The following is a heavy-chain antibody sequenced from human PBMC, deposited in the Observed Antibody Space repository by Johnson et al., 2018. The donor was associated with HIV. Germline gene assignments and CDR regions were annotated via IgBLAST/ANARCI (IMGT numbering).Heavy chain of an antibody. V-gene: IGHV3-30*14. CDR2: IAYDLSNE. D-gene: IGHD1-26*01. J-gene: IGHJ3*01. CDR1: GFTFSDYA. CDR3: TIDTPPRGELLSVAFDV. Sequence: QVQLVESGGGVVQPGGSLRLSCVASGFTFSDYAMHWVRQAPGKGLEWVAVIAYDLSNEFYADSVRGRFHISRDNSRNALYLQMNSLRVDDTAFYYCTIDTPPRGELLSVAFDVWGQGNGHRLF.